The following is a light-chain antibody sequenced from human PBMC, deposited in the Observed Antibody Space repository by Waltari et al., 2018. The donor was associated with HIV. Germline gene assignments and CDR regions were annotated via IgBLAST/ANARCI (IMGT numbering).Light chain of an antibody. CDR1: QSVSSN. CDR2: GAS. CDR3: QQYSNWPRT. V-gene: IGKV3-15*01. J-gene: IGKJ1*01. Sequence: EIVMTQSPATLSMSPGERATLSCRASQSVSSNLAWYQQKPGQAPRLLIYGASTRATGIPARFSGSGSGTEFTLTISSLQSEDFAVYYCQQYSNWPRTFGQGTKVEIK.